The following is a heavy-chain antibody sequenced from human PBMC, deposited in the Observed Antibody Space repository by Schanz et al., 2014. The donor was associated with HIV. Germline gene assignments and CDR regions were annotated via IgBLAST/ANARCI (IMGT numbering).Heavy chain of an antibody. J-gene: IGHJ4*02. CDR1: GFTFSTYG. D-gene: IGHD6-13*01. CDR3: AKEEQQLGGVGGYHFDY. CDR2: ISYDGTNK. Sequence: QVQLVESGGGVVQPGRSLRLSCAASGFTFSTYGMHWVRQAPGKGLEWVAFISYDGTNKYYADSVKGRFTISRDNSKNTLYLQMNSLRAEDTAVYYCAKEEQQLGGVGGYHFDYWGQGTLVTVSS. V-gene: IGHV3-30*18.